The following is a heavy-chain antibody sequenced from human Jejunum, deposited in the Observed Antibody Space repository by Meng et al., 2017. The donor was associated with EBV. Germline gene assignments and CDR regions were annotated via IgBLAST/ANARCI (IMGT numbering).Heavy chain of an antibody. D-gene: IGHD2-2*01. CDR3: ASGPSCSSGSCQEFDY. J-gene: IGHJ4*02. CDR1: EDILHTYD. Sequence: GVVVKHPWASVRVSCQASEDILHTYDLHWVRQAPGQRLEWMGWINGGATSTVYSQNFQGRLTIARDTSARTAFMELSSLTSEDTAVYYCASGPSCSSGSCQEFDYWGQGTLVTVSS. V-gene: IGHV1-3*01. CDR2: INGGATST.